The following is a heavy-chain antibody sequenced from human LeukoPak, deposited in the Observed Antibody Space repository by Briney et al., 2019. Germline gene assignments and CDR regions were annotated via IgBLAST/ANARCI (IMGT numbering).Heavy chain of an antibody. CDR2: IYHSGST. CDR1: GYSISSGYY. J-gene: IGHJ4*02. CDR3: ASFDYGGNPDDY. D-gene: IGHD4-23*01. Sequence: SETLSLTCTVSGYSISSGYYWGWIRQPPGKGLEWIGSIYHSGSTYHNPSLKSRVTISVDTSKNQFSLKLSSVTAADTAVYYCASFDYGGNPDDYWGQGTLVTVSS. V-gene: IGHV4-38-2*02.